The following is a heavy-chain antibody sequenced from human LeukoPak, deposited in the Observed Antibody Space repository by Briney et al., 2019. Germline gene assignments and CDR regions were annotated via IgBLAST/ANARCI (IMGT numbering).Heavy chain of an antibody. CDR3: ASSGRYPTDY. V-gene: IGHV4-39*01. J-gene: IGHJ4*02. CDR1: GGSISSYY. D-gene: IGHD6-19*01. Sequence: SETLSLTCTVSGGSISSYYWGWIRQPPGKGLEWIGSIYYSGSTYYNPSLKSRVTISVDTSKNQFSLKLSSVTAADTTVYYCASSGRYPTDYWGQGTLVTVSS. CDR2: IYYSGST.